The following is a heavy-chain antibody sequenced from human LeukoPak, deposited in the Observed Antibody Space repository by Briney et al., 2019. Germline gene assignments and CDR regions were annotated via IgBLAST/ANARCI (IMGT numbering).Heavy chain of an antibody. V-gene: IGHV1-69-2*01. CDR3: STLRGTSDY. CDR2: IDPENSAR. Sequence: GASVKVSCKASGYSISDYYIHWVKQAPGKGLEWMGRIDPENSARVYAERFQGSLTITADTSGNTVYMTLSGLRAVDTAVYYCSTLRGTSDYWDQGTLVTVSS. D-gene: IGHD3-16*01. J-gene: IGHJ4*02. CDR1: GYSISDYY.